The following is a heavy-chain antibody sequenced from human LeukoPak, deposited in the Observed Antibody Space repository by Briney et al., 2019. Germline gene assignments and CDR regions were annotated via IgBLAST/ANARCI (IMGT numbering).Heavy chain of an antibody. Sequence: GKSLKISCKGSGYSFTSYCIGWVREMPGKGLEWMGIIYPGDSDIRYSPSFQGQVTISADKSISTAYLQWSNLKASDTAMYYCATSDYYDSSGYPNLLFDYWGQGTLVTVSS. CDR2: IYPGDSDI. V-gene: IGHV5-51*01. CDR3: ATSDYYDSSGYPNLLFDY. J-gene: IGHJ4*02. CDR1: GYSFTSYC. D-gene: IGHD3-22*01.